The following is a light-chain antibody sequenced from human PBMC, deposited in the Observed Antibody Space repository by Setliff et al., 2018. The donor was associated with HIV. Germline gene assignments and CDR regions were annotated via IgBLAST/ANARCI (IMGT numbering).Light chain of an antibody. J-gene: IGLJ1*01. Sequence: QSVLTQPASVSGSPGQSITTSCTGTSSDVGTYNFVSWYQQHPGKGPKLMIYDVSNRPSGVSNRFSGSKSGNTASLTISGLQAADEADYYCSSYTSSTPLYVFGTGTKVTVL. V-gene: IGLV2-14*03. CDR2: DVS. CDR3: SSYTSSTPLYV. CDR1: SSDVGTYNF.